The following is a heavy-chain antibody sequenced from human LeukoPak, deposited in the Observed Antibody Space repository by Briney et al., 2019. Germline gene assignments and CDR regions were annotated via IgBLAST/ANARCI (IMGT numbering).Heavy chain of an antibody. CDR3: AKDRRVAAAASLWD. D-gene: IGHD6-13*01. CDR1: GFTFDDYA. CDR2: ISWNSGTI. Sequence: AGGSLRLSCAASGFTFDDYAMHWVRQAPGKGLEWVSGISWNSGTICYADSVKGRFTISRDNAKNSLYLQMNSLRAEDMALYYCAKDRRVAAAASLWDWGQGTLVSVSS. J-gene: IGHJ4*02. V-gene: IGHV3-9*03.